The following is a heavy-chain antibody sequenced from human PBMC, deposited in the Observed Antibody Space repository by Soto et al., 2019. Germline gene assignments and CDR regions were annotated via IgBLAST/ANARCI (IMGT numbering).Heavy chain of an antibody. CDR3: VRHVAHGHNGNV. J-gene: IGHJ3*01. CDR2: IYDSGVT. D-gene: IGHD2-15*01. V-gene: IGHV4-30-4*08. Sequence: SETLSLTCSVSGAVLTSGENYWSWVRQPPGKGLEWLGYIYDSGVTSYTPALKSRVTLSLDRPNNQVSLKLRSVTAADTAVSFCVRHVAHGHNGNVWGDGTLVPVSS. CDR1: GAVLTSGENY.